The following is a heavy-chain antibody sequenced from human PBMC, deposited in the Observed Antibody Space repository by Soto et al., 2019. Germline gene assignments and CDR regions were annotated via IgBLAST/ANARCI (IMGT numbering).Heavy chain of an antibody. D-gene: IGHD6-19*01. J-gene: IGHJ4*02. V-gene: IGHV3-23*01. CDR1: TSTFSNYA. Sequence: GGSLRLSCAASTSTFSNYAMTWVRQAPGKGLEWVSAISGSGSSTHYADSVKGRFFISRDNSKNTLYVQMHRLRVEDTAVYYRAKGGYGSGWYLALEEWGQVTMVTV. CDR3: AKGGYGSGWYLALEE. CDR2: ISGSGSST.